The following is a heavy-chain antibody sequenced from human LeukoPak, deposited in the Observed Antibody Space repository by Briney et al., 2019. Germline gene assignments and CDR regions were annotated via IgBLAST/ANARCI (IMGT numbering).Heavy chain of an antibody. CDR1: DDSISSGYY. CDR3: ARDQRVVTVLDC. J-gene: IGHJ4*02. V-gene: IGHV4-38-2*02. CDR2: IHHSGST. D-gene: IGHD3-3*01. Sequence: SETLSLTCAVSDDSISSGYYWGWIRQPPGKGLEWIGSIHHSGSTYYNPSLKSRVIISVDTSKNQLSLKLSSVTAADTAVYYCARDQRVVTVLDCWGQGTLVTVSS.